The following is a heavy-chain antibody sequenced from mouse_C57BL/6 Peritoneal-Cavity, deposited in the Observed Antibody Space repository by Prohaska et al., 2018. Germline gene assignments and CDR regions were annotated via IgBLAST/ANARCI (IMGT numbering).Heavy chain of an antibody. CDR3: ASYYSNSFAY. Sequence: ELVKPGASVKMFCKASGYTFTSYWITWVKQRPGQGLEWIGDIYPGSGSTNYNEKFKSKATLTVDTSSSTAYMQLSSLTSEDSAVYYCASYYSNSFAYWGQWTLVTVSA. CDR2: IYPGSGST. V-gene: IGHV1-55*01. CDR1: GYTFTSYW. J-gene: IGHJ3*01. D-gene: IGHD2-5*01.